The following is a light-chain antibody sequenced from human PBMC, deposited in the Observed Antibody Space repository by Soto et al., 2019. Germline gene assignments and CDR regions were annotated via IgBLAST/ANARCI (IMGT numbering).Light chain of an antibody. CDR2: EVS. CDR3: SSYTSNIVL. Sequence: QAVVTQPASVSGSPGQSITFSCTGTSSDTGDYNFVSWYQLHAGKAPKLMIFEVSNRPSGVSNRFSGSKSGNTASLTISGLQAEDEADYYCSSYTSNIVLFGGGTKLTVL. V-gene: IGLV2-14*01. CDR1: SSDTGDYNF. J-gene: IGLJ2*01.